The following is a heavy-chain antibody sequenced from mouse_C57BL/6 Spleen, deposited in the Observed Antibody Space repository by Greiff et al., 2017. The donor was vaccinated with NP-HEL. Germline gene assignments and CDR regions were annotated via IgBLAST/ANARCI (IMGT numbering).Heavy chain of an antibody. V-gene: IGHV5-17*01. CDR2: ISSGSSTI. CDR3: ARGRRPWFAY. J-gene: IGHJ3*01. Sequence: EVKLVESGGGLVKPGGSLKLSCAASGFTFSDYGMHWVRQAPEKGLEWVAYISSGSSTIYYADTVKGRFTISRDNAKNTLFLQMTSLRSEDTAMYYCARGRRPWFAYWGQGTLVTVSA. CDR1: GFTFSDYG.